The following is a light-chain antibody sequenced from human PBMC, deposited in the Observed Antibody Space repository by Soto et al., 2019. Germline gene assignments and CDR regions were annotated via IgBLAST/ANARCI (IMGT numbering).Light chain of an antibody. V-gene: IGLV2-14*03. Sequence: QSALTQPASVSGSPGQSITISCTGTSSDVGGYNYVSWYQHHPGKAPKLMIYDVSNRPSGVSNRFSGSKSGNTASLTISGLQAEDEADYYCSSYTTSSTLLVFGGGTKPTVL. CDR1: SSDVGGYNY. CDR3: SSYTTSSTLLV. J-gene: IGLJ2*01. CDR2: DVS.